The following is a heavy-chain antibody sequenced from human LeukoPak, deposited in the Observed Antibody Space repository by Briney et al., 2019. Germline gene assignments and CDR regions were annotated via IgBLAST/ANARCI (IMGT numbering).Heavy chain of an antibody. V-gene: IGHV3-23*01. CDR3: ANLNRYSGSYCDY. Sequence: GGSLRLSCAASGFTFSSYAMSWVRQAPGKGLEWVSAISGSGGSTYYADSVKGRFTISRDNSKNTLYLQMNSLRAEDTAVYYCANLNRYSGSYCDYWGQGTLVTVSS. J-gene: IGHJ4*02. D-gene: IGHD1-26*01. CDR1: GFTFSSYA. CDR2: ISGSGGST.